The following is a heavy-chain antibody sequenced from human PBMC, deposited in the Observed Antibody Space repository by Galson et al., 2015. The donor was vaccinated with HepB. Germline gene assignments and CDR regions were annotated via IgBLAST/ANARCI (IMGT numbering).Heavy chain of an antibody. Sequence: SLRLSCAASGLTFNSYAMSWVRQAPGKGLEFVSTISGSGLSTYQADSVRGRFTISRDNSKNTLYLQMNSLRAEDTAVYYCAKEGSQYLLPYYDYWGQGTLVTVSS. CDR3: AKEGSQYLLPYYDY. D-gene: IGHD3-22*01. CDR1: GLTFNSYA. J-gene: IGHJ4*02. V-gene: IGHV3-23*01. CDR2: ISGSGLST.